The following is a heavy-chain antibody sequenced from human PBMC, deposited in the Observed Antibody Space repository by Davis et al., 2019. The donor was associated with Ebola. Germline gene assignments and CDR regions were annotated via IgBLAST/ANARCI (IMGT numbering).Heavy chain of an antibody. Sequence: GESLKISCAASGFTLSTYAMSWVRQAPGKGLEWVSALSDTAGNTYYADSVKGRFTISRDNAKNSLYLQMNSLRAEDTAVYYCARDWCCSSTSSNYYYYGMDVWGQGTTVTVSS. D-gene: IGHD2-2*01. CDR3: ARDWCCSSTSSNYYYYGMDV. V-gene: IGHV3-23*01. CDR2: LSDTAGNT. J-gene: IGHJ6*02. CDR1: GFTLSTYA.